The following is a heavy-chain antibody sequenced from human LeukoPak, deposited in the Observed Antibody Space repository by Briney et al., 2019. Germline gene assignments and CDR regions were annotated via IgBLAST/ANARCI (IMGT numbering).Heavy chain of an antibody. D-gene: IGHD7-27*01. CDR1: GYSFTSYW. CDR3: ARLDGSNWGSLSLDP. J-gene: IGHJ5*02. V-gene: IGHV5-51*01. Sequence: GESLKISCEGSGYSFTSYWIGWVREMPGEGLGWMWIIYPGDSDTRYSPSFQGQVTISADKSISTAYLQWSSLKASDTAMYYCARLDGSNWGSLSLDPWGQGTLVTVSS. CDR2: IYPGDSDT.